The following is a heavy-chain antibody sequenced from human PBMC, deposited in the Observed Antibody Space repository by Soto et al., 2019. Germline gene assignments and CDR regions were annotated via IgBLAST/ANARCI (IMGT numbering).Heavy chain of an antibody. CDR1: GYTFTSYA. V-gene: IGHV1-3*01. CDR2: INAGNGNT. Sequence: QVQLVQSGAEVKKPGASVKVSCKASGYTFTSYAMHWVRQAPGQRLEWMGWINAGNGNTKYSQKFQGRVTITRDTSASTAYMELSSLRSEDTAVYYCATWGVAAAGSFDYWGQGTLVTVSS. J-gene: IGHJ4*02. D-gene: IGHD6-13*01. CDR3: ATWGVAAAGSFDY.